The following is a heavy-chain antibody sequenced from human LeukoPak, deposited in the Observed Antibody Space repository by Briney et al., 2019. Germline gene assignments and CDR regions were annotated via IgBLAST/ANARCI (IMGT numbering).Heavy chain of an antibody. J-gene: IGHJ3*01. CDR3: ARDRPKYYYESSDYYQHDAFDV. CDR1: GGSISSGGYY. CDR2: IYYRGST. D-gene: IGHD3-22*01. V-gene: IGHV4-31*03. Sequence: TLSLTCTVSGGSISSGGYYWNWIRQYPGKGLEWIGNIYYRGSTCNNPSLKSRVSITLDTSKNQFSLKLSSVIAADTAVYYCARDRPKYYYESSDYYQHDAFDVWGQGTMVTVSS.